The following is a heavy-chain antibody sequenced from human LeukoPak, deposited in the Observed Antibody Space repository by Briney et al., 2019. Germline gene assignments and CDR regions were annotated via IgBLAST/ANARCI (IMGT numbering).Heavy chain of an antibody. CDR2: MYYSGST. Sequence: SETLSLTCTVSNGSISSSNYYWGWIRQPPGKGLEWIGAMYYSGSTYYNPSLKSRVTISVDTSKNQFSLKLSSVTAADTAVYYCARCKVAGLYNWFDPWGQGTLVSVSS. J-gene: IGHJ5*02. CDR1: NGSISSSNYY. D-gene: IGHD6-19*01. CDR3: ARCKVAGLYNWFDP. V-gene: IGHV4-39*01.